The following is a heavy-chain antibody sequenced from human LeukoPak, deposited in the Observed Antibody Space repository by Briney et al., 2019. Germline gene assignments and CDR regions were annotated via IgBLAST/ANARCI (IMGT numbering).Heavy chain of an antibody. CDR1: GFTFSSYA. J-gene: IGHJ4*02. CDR2: IRYDGSYK. D-gene: IGHD6-13*01. CDR3: AKDRAAAGPDW. Sequence: GGSLRLSCAASGFTFSSYAMHWVRQAPGKGLEWVTFIRYDGSYKYYADSVKGRFTISRDNSKNTLYLQMNSLRAEDTAVYYCAKDRAAAGPDWWGQGTLVTVSS. V-gene: IGHV3-30*02.